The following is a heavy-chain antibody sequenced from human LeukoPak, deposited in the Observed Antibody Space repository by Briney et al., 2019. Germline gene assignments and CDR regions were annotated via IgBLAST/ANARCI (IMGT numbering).Heavy chain of an antibody. J-gene: IGHJ6*04. Sequence: GGSLRLSCEVSGFIFVDYGMTWVRQPPGKGLEWVSSFNWSGGSTDYADSVKGRFTISRDTAKNSLYLQMNSLRAEDTAVYYCAELGITMIGGVWGKGTTVTISS. CDR2: FNWSGGST. CDR3: AELGITMIGGV. D-gene: IGHD3-10*02. CDR1: GFIFVDYG. V-gene: IGHV3-20*04.